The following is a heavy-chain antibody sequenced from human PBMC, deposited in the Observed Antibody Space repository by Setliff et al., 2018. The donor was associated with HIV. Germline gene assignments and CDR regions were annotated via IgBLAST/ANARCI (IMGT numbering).Heavy chain of an antibody. CDR2: IYHNGIT. CDR1: GYSISSGYY. V-gene: IGHV4-38-2*02. J-gene: IGHJ2*01. D-gene: IGHD3-10*01. Sequence: SETLSLTCGVSGYSISSGYYWGWIRQPPGKGLEWIGSIYHNGITYYNPSLKSRLIISVDTSKSQFSLKLTSVTAADTALYYCAREGGQGYSGSGSFYHRNFDLWGRGTLVTVSS. CDR3: AREGGQGYSGSGSFYHRNFDL.